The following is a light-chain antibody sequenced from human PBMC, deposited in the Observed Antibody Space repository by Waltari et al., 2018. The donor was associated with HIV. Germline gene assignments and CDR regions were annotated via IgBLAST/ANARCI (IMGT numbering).Light chain of an antibody. CDR1: SSDISTYYF. CDR2: DVS. CDR3: SSYTTSNTVV. V-gene: IGLV2-14*03. Sequence: QSALTQPASVSGSPGQSITIPCSGTSSDISTYYFVPCYQKHPAKAPKLLIYDVSARPSGVSRRFSGSKSGSTASLTISSIQADDEADYYCSSYTTSNTVVFGPGTNLSVL. J-gene: IGLJ2*01.